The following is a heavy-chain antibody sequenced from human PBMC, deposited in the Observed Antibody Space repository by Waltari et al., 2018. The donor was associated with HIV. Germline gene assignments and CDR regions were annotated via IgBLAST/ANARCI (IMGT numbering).Heavy chain of an antibody. CDR3: AREGGGVCTNGVCFWFDP. D-gene: IGHD2-8*01. J-gene: IGHJ5*02. V-gene: IGHV1-69*01. CDR2: IIPIFGTA. CDR1: GATFSSYA. Sequence: QVQLVQSGAEVKKPGSSVKVSCKASGATFSSYAISWVRQAPGQGLEWMGGIIPIFGTANYAQKFQGRVTITADESTSTAYMELSSLRSEDTAVYYCAREGGGVCTNGVCFWFDPWGQGTLVTVSS.